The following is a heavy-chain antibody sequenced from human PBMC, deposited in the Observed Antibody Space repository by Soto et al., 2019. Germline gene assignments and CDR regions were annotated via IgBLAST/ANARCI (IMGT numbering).Heavy chain of an antibody. CDR2: MNPNTGNS. J-gene: IGHJ4*02. CDR3: ARRAETNGWNGFGADKYYFDF. Sequence: QVQLVQSGAEVRKPGASVKVSCEASGYTFTSYDIYWVRQASGQGLEWMGWMNPNTGNSGYAQKFQGRVTMTSDTSISTAHMELSILRSEDTAVYYCARRAETNGWNGFGADKYYFDFWGQGTLVTVSS. D-gene: IGHD1-1*01. V-gene: IGHV1-8*01. CDR1: GYTFTSYD.